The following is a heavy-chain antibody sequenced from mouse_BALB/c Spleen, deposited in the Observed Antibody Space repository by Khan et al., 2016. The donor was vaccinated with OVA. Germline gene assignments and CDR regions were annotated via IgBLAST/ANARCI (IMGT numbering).Heavy chain of an antibody. CDR2: IRYSGST. V-gene: IGHV3-2*02. CDR1: GYSITSDYA. Sequence: EVQLLETGPGLVKPSQSLSLTCTVTGYSITSDYAWNWIRQFPGNKLEWMGYIRYSGSTSYNPSLKSRISITRDTSKNQFFLQLNSVTTEDTATYYCARPGWDDPFAYWGQGTLVTVSA. J-gene: IGHJ3*01. D-gene: IGHD4-1*01. CDR3: ARPGWDDPFAY.